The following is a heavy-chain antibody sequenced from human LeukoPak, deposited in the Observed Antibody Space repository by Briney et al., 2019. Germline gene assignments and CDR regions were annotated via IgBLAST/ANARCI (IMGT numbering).Heavy chain of an antibody. Sequence: GSLRLSCAASGFTFSTYVMSWVRQAPGKGLEWVLGISASGDNTYYADSVKGRFTISRDNSKNTLHLQMNSLRAEDTAVYYCAKGSGYDTDFDYWGQGTLATVSS. CDR2: ISASGDNT. CDR3: AKGSGYDTDFDY. J-gene: IGHJ4*02. CDR1: GFTFSTYV. V-gene: IGHV3-23*01. D-gene: IGHD3-9*01.